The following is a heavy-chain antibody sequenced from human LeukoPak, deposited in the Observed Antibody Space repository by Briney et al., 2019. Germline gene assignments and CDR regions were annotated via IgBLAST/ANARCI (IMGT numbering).Heavy chain of an antibody. J-gene: IGHJ3*02. Sequence: GGSLRLSCAASGFTFSNFAMGWVRQAPGKGLEWVSTISGSGGSTYYADSVRGRFTISRDNSKNTLYLQMNSLRAEDTAVYYCAKGRGAFDIWGQGTMVTVSS. V-gene: IGHV3-23*01. D-gene: IGHD3-10*01. CDR1: GFTFSNFA. CDR3: AKGRGAFDI. CDR2: ISGSGGST.